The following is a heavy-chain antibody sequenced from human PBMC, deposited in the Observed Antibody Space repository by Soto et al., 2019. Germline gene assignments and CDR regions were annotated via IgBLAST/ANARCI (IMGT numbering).Heavy chain of an antibody. CDR3: ARDKEVWFGEFRGMDV. V-gene: IGHV4-61*01. D-gene: IGHD3-10*01. CDR1: GGSVSSGSYY. CDR2: IYYSGST. Sequence: QVQLQESGPGLVKPSETLSLTCTVSGGSVSSGSYYWSWIRQPPGKGLEWIGYIYYSGSTNYNPSLKSRVTISVGTSKNQFSLKLSSVTAADTAVYYCARDKEVWFGEFRGMDVWGQGTTVTVSS. J-gene: IGHJ6*02.